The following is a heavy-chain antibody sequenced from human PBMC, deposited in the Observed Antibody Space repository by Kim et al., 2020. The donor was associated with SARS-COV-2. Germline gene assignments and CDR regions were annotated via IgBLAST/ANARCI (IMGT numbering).Heavy chain of an antibody. J-gene: IGHJ4*02. CDR1: GFTFSSYG. CDR3: AKDNGAHYLPDY. V-gene: IGHV3-30*18. CDR2: ISYDGSNK. D-gene: IGHD1-26*01. Sequence: GGSLRLSCAASGFTFSSYGMHWVRQAPGKGLEWVAVISYDGSNKYYADSVKGRFTISRDNSKNTLYLQMNSLRAEDTAVYYCAKDNGAHYLPDYWGQGTLVTVSS.